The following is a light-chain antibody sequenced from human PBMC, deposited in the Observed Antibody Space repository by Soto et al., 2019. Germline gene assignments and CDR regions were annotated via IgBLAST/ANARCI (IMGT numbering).Light chain of an antibody. CDR2: EVS. CDR1: SSDVGSYDH. Sequence: QFALTQPASVYGSPGQSITISCSGTSSDVGSYDHVAWYQQFPGKTPKLTIYEVSNRPSGVSSRFSGSKSGNTASLTISGLQAEDEADYYCIAYTGSSTSYVFGTGTKLTV. J-gene: IGLJ1*01. V-gene: IGLV2-14*01. CDR3: IAYTGSSTSYV.